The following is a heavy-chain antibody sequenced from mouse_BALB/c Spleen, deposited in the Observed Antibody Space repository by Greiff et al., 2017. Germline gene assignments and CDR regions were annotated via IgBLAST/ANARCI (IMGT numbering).Heavy chain of an antibody. D-gene: IGHD1-1*01. CDR1: GFAFSSYD. J-gene: IGHJ4*01. V-gene: IGHV5-12-1*01. Sequence: EVMLVESGGGLVKPGGSLKLSCAASGFAFSSYDMPWVRQTPEKRLEWVAYISSGGGSTYYPDTVQGRFTISRDTAKNTMYLQMSRMKSEDTATDYYARQNYGGSLGYAMDYWGQGTSVTVSS. CDR2: ISSGGGST. CDR3: ARQNYGGSLGYAMDY.